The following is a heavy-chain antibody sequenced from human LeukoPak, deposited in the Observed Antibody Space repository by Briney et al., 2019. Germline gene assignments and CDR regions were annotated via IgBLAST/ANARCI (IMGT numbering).Heavy chain of an antibody. CDR3: ARVLSGITVA. Sequence: PSETLSLTCIVSGNSVSSGSYYWSWIRQPPGKGLEWIAYIYYSGSTNYNPSLKSRVTISVDTSKNQFSLKLSSVTAADTAVYYCARVLSGITVAWGQGTLVTVSS. CDR2: IYYSGST. J-gene: IGHJ4*02. D-gene: IGHD6-19*01. CDR1: GNSVSSGSYY. V-gene: IGHV4-61*01.